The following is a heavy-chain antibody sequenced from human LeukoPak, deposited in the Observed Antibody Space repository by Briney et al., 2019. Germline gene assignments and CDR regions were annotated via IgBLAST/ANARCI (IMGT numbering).Heavy chain of an antibody. Sequence: GGSLRLSCAASGFTFSTYWMHWVRQAPGKGLVWLSRVDNDGSGTSYADSVKGRFTISRDNGKNILFLQMDSLRAEDTAVYFCARSQRGYSYGEHWGQGTPVIVSS. J-gene: IGHJ4*02. D-gene: IGHD5-18*01. CDR1: GFTFSTYW. CDR3: ARSQRGYSYGEH. CDR2: VDNDGSGT. V-gene: IGHV3-74*01.